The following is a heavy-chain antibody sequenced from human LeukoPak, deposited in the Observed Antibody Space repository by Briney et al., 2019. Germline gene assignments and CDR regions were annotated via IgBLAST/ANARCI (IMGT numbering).Heavy chain of an antibody. CDR1: GGSISSYY. D-gene: IGHD6-13*01. J-gene: IGHJ3*02. Sequence: SETLSLTCTVSGGSISSYYWSWIRQPPGKGLEWIGYIYYSGSTNYNPSLKSRVTISLDTSNNQFSLKLSSVTAADTAVYYCARRRSWSDAFDIWDQGTMVTVSS. CDR2: IYYSGST. CDR3: ARRRSWSDAFDI. V-gene: IGHV4-59*01.